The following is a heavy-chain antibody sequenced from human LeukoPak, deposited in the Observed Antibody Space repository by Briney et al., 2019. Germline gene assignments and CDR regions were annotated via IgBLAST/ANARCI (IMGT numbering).Heavy chain of an antibody. CDR3: ARAPNYRRYSLHS. J-gene: IGHJ5*02. Sequence: SETLSLTCSVSGVSIGSDDSYYLGWIRQPPGKGLECIGGITSSGTAHYNPSLESRVTKSLDTSSNQLSLRLTFVTAADTAPYYCARAPNYRRYSLHSWGQGTKVTVSS. V-gene: IGHV4-39*01. D-gene: IGHD2-21*01. CDR2: ITSSGTA. CDR1: GVSIGSDDSYY.